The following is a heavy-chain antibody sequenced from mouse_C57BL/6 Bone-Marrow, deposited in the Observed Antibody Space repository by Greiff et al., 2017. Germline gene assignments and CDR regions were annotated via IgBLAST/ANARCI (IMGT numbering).Heavy chain of an antibody. CDR3: ASSVFYFRYY. V-gene: IGHV1-85*01. CDR1: GYTFTSYD. J-gene: IGHJ2*03. D-gene: IGHD2-1*01. CDR2: IYPRDGST. Sequence: QVQLKESGPELVKPGASVKLSCTASGYTFTSYDIHWVKQRPGQGLEWIGWIYPRDGSTKYNEKFKGKATLTADTSSTTAYMELHSLTSEDSAVYFCASSVFYFRYYGCQGTGLTV.